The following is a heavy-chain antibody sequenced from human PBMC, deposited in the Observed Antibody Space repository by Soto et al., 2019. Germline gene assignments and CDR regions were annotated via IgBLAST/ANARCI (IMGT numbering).Heavy chain of an antibody. D-gene: IGHD1-26*01. V-gene: IGHV3-48*02. CDR2: ISPNSRTI. CDR1: GFTFSTYS. Sequence: EVQLVESGGGLVQPGGSLRLSCVASGFTFSTYSMNWVRQAPGKGLEWVSYISPNSRTIHDADSVKGRFTISRDNDKNSLYLQMNSLRDEDTAVYYFARDFAWAFDYWGQGTLLTVSP. J-gene: IGHJ4*02. CDR3: ARDFAWAFDY.